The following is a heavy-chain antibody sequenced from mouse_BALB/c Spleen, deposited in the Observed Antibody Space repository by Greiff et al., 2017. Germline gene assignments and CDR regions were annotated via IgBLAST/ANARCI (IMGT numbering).Heavy chain of an antibody. CDR1: GFTFSSFG. V-gene: IGHV5-17*02. J-gene: IGHJ2*01. CDR3: ARDYGSSVDY. D-gene: IGHD1-1*01. Sequence: EVKLQESGGGLVQPGGSRKLSCAASGFTFSSFGMHWVRQAPEKGLEWVASISRGSSTIYYADTVKGRFTISRDNPKNTLFLQLTSLRSEDTAMYYCARDYGSSVDYWGRGTTLAVSA. CDR2: ISRGSSTI.